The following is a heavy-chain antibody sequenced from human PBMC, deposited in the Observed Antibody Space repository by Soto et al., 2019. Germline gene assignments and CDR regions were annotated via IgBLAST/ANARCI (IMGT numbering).Heavy chain of an antibody. CDR2: ISSSSSTI. D-gene: IGHD3-10*01. J-gene: IGHJ5*02. Sequence: GGSLRLSCAASGFTFSSYSMNWVRQAPGKGLEWVSYISSSSSTIYYADSVKGRFTISRDNAKNSLYLQMNSLRDEDTAVYYCARDRSRRITTVRAPSDWFDPWGQGTLVTVSS. CDR1: GFTFSSYS. CDR3: ARDRSRRITTVRAPSDWFDP. V-gene: IGHV3-48*02.